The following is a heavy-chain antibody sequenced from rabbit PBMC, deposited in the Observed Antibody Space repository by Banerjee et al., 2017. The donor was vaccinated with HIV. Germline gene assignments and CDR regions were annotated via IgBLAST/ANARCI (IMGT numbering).Heavy chain of an antibody. CDR2: IEPVFGST. CDR3: ARDLGYASSSGHYFIWAL. J-gene: IGHJ4*01. V-gene: IGHV1S43*01. Sequence: QEQLEESGGGLVKPVGSPTLSCKASGFELSSYHNICWVRQAPGKGLESNGYIEPVFGSTYYASWVNGRFTISSHNAQNTVDLQMNSLTAADTATYFCARDLGYASSSGHYFIWALWGPGTLVTVS. CDR1: GFELSSYHN. D-gene: IGHD1-1*01.